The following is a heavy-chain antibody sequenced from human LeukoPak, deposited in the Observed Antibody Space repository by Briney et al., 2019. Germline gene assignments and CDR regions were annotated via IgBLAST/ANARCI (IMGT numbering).Heavy chain of an antibody. V-gene: IGHV1-8*03. CDR2: MNPNSGNT. D-gene: IGHD6-13*01. CDR1: GYTFTSYD. Sequence: ASVKVSCKASGYTFTSYDINWVRQATGQGLEWMGWMNPNSGNTGYAQKFQGRVTITRNTSISTAYMELSSLRSEDTAVYYCAREQVDSRSLGGWFDPWGQGTLVTVSS. CDR3: AREQVDSRSLGGWFDP. J-gene: IGHJ5*02.